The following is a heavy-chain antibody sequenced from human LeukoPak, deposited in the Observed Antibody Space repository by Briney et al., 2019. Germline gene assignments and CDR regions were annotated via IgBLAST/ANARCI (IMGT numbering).Heavy chain of an antibody. CDR3: ARESRGNYYGSGSYFPSHFDY. V-gene: IGHV1-69*05. CDR1: GGTFSSYA. Sequence: GASVKVSCKAPGGTFSSYAISWVRQAPGQGLEWMGGIIPIFGTANYAQKFQGRVTITTDESTSTAYMELSSLRSEDTAVYYCARESRGNYYGSGSYFPSHFDYWGQGTLVTVSS. CDR2: IIPIFGTA. D-gene: IGHD3-10*01. J-gene: IGHJ4*02.